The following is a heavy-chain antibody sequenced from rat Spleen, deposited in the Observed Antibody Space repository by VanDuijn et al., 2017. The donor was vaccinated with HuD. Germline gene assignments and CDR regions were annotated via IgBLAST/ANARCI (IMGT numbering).Heavy chain of an antibody. J-gene: IGHJ2*01. V-gene: IGHV5-25*01. Sequence: EVQLVESGGGLVQPGRSMKLSCAASGFTFTNYYLAWVRQAPTKGLEWVATINPGAGNTYYRDSVKGRFTISRDNAKSTLYLQMESLRSEDTATYYCAKVTYYGYYYFDYWGQGVMVTVSS. CDR2: INPGAGNT. CDR3: AKVTYYGYYYFDY. D-gene: IGHD1-9*01. CDR1: GFTFTNYY.